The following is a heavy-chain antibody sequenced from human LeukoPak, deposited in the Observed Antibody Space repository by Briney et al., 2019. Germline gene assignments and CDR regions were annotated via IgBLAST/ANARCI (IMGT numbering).Heavy chain of an antibody. CDR1: GFTFSSYA. D-gene: IGHD3-22*01. J-gene: IGHJ4*02. Sequence: GGSLRLSCAASGFTFSSYAMSWVRQAPGKGLEWVSGISGSGGSTYYADSVKGRFTISRDNSKNTLYLQMNSLRAEDTAVYYCARGGFYDSSGDYNAIDYWGQGTLVTVSS. CDR2: ISGSGGST. V-gene: IGHV3-23*01. CDR3: ARGGFYDSSGDYNAIDY.